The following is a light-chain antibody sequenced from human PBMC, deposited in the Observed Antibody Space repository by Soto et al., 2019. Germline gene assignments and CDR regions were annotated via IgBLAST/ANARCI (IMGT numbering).Light chain of an antibody. CDR2: EGS. Sequence: QSALTQPDSVSGSPGQSITISCTGTSSDVASNNLVSWYQQHPGKDPKLMIYEGSKRPSGVSNRFSGSKSGNTASLTISGLQAEDEADYYCCSYAGSSTPVVFGGGTKLTVL. J-gene: IGLJ2*01. V-gene: IGLV2-23*01. CDR3: CSYAGSSTPVV. CDR1: SSDVASNNL.